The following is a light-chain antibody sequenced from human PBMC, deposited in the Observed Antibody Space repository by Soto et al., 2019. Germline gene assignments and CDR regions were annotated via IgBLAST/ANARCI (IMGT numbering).Light chain of an antibody. V-gene: IGLV7-46*01. CDR1: TGAVTNGHY. Sequence: QAVVTQEPSLTVSPGGTVTLTCGSSTGAVTNGHYPYWFQQKPGQAPRTLIYDTTNRHSWTPARFSGSLLGGKAALTLSGAQPEDEGEYYCLLSYNGPYVFGTGPKVTVL. CDR3: LLSYNGPYV. J-gene: IGLJ1*01. CDR2: DTT.